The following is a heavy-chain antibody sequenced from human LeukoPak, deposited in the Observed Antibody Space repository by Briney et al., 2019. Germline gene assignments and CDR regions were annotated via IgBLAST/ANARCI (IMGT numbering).Heavy chain of an antibody. D-gene: IGHD1-1*01. J-gene: IGHJ6*02. V-gene: IGHV1-8*01. CDR2: MNPNSGNT. CDR1: GYTFTSYD. CDR3: ARGHPHNQISLYYYYYGMDV. Sequence: ASVKVSCKASGYTFTSYDINWVRQATGQGVERMGWMNPNSGNTGYAQKFQGRVTMTRNTSISTAYMELSSLRSEDTAVYYCARGHPHNQISLYYYYYGMDVWGQGTTVTVSS.